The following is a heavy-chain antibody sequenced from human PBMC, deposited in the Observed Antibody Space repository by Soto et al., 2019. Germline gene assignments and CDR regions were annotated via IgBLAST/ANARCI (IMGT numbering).Heavy chain of an antibody. CDR3: AIGPRLRVLPRFDY. CDR1: GGSFSGYS. J-gene: IGHJ4*02. V-gene: IGHV4-34*01. CDR2: IDHGGMT. Sequence: SETLSLTGTGYGGSFSGYSCTWIRQPPGKGLEWIGEIDHGGMTNYNPSLKSRVTISIHTSKNQFSLKLSGVAAADTAVYYCAIGPRLRVLPRFDYCGGGTLVTVSS. D-gene: IGHD1-1*01.